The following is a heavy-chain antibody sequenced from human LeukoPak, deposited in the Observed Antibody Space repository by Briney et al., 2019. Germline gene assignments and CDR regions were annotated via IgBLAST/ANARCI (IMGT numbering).Heavy chain of an antibody. D-gene: IGHD3-10*01. J-gene: IGHJ4*02. CDR1: GFTFSTYG. CDR2: TSSDGSKK. CDR3: AKKSPGTYYAPPDY. V-gene: IGHV3-30*18. Sequence: GGSLRLSCAASGFTFSTYGMHWVRQAPGKGLEWVAVTSSDGSKKDYADSVKGRFTISRDNSKNTLFLQMNSLRAEDTAVYYCAKKSPGTYYAPPDYWGQGTLVTVSS.